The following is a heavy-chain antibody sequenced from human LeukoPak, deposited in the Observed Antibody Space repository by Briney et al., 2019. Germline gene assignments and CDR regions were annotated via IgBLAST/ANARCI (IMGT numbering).Heavy chain of an antibody. J-gene: IGHJ4*02. CDR3: ARVLQGRDY. CDR1: GFTNGSYG. CDR2: IWNDGSKK. Sequence: PGRSLRLSCAASGFTNGSYGMHWVRQAPGKGLEWVAVIWNDGSKKNYADSVKGRFTISRDNSKNTLHLQMNSLRVEDTAIYYCARVLQGRDYWRQGTQVTVSS. V-gene: IGHV3-33*01.